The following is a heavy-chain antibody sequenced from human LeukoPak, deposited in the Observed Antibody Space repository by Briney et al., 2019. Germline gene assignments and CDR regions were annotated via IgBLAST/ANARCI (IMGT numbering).Heavy chain of an antibody. CDR3: TGATMREPFDY. Sequence: GGSLRLSCAASGFTFSNAWMSWVRQAPGKGLEWVGRIKSKTDGGTTDYAAPVKGRFTISRDDSKNTLYLQMNSLKTEDTAVYYCTGATMREPFDYWGQGTLVTVSS. J-gene: IGHJ4*02. D-gene: IGHD1-26*01. CDR2: IKSKTDGGTT. V-gene: IGHV3-15*01. CDR1: GFTFSNAW.